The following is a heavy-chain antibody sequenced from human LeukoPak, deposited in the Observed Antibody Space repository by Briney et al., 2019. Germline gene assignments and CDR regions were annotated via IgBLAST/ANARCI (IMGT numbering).Heavy chain of an antibody. D-gene: IGHD2-15*01. Sequence: SETLSLTCTVSGGSISSSSYYWGWIRQPPGKGLEWIGSIYYSGSTYYNPSLKSRVTISVDTSKNQFSPKLSSVTAADTAVYYCARIVVDPAKTDYWGQGTLVTVSS. CDR3: ARIVVDPAKTDY. J-gene: IGHJ4*02. CDR1: GGSISSSSYY. CDR2: IYYSGST. V-gene: IGHV4-39*01.